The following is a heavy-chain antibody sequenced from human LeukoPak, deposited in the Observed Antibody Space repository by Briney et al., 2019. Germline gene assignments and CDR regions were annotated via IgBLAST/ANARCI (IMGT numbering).Heavy chain of an antibody. CDR1: GYTFTSYG. J-gene: IGHJ3*02. CDR2: ISAYNGNT. CDR3: ARDLDDILTGYPDAFDI. Sequence: ASLKVSCKASGYTFTSYGISWVRQAPGQGLEWMGWISAYNGNTNYAQKLQGRVSMTTDTSTSTAYMELRSLRSDDTAVYYCARDLDDILTGYPDAFDIWGQGTMVTVSS. V-gene: IGHV1-18*04. D-gene: IGHD3-9*01.